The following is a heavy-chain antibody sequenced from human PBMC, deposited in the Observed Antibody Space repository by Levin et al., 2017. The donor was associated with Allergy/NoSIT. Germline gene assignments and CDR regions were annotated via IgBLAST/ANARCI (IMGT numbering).Heavy chain of an antibody. CDR1: GFTFSSYA. CDR3: ARDHCSSTSCYWNYYGMDG. J-gene: IGHJ6*02. CDR2: ISYDGSNK. Sequence: GGSLRLSCAASGFTFSSYAMHWVRQAPGKGLEWVAVISYDGSNKYYADSVKGRFTISRDNSKNTLYLQMNSLRAEDTAVYYCARDHCSSTSCYWNYYGMDGWGQGTTVTVSS. D-gene: IGHD2-2*01. V-gene: IGHV3-30-3*01.